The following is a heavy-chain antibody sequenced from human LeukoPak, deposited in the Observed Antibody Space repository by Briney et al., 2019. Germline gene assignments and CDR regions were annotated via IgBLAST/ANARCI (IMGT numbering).Heavy chain of an antibody. V-gene: IGHV3-23*01. CDR3: ARGKYYFDSSGYYSDY. CDR1: GFTFSSYA. CDR2: ISGSGGST. D-gene: IGHD3-22*01. J-gene: IGHJ4*02. Sequence: GGSLRLSCAASGFTFSSYAMSWVRQAPGKGLEWVSAISGSGGSTYYADSVKGRFTISRDNSKNSLYLQMYSVRAEDTAVYYCARGKYYFDSSGYYSDYWGQGTLVAVSS.